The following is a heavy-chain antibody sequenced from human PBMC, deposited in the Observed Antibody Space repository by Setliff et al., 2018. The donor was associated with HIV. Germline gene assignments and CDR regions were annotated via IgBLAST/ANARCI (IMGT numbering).Heavy chain of an antibody. J-gene: IGHJ3*02. Sequence: ASVKVSCKASGYTFTSYDINWVRQATGQGLEWMGWKNPNSGNTGYAQKFQGRVTMTADTSIDTAYMELNSLRSEDTALYYCAMSYYYDSSGSGAFDIWGQGTLVTVSS. V-gene: IGHV1-8*01. CDR2: KNPNSGNT. CDR3: AMSYYYDSSGSGAFDI. CDR1: GYTFTSYD. D-gene: IGHD3-22*01.